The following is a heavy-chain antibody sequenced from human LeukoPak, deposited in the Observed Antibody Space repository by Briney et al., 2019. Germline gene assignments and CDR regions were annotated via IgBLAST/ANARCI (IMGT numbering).Heavy chain of an antibody. CDR3: ARGLHGDSGQDAFDI. V-gene: IGHV3-21*01. J-gene: IGHJ3*02. CDR2: ISRRSSYI. D-gene: IGHD3-10*01. CDR1: GFTFSSYS. Sequence: GGSLRLSCAASGFTFSSYSMNWVRLAPGKGLEWVSYISRRSSYIYYADSVKGRFTISRDNAKNSLYLQMNSLRAEDTAVYYCARGLHGDSGQDAFDIWGQGTMVTVSS.